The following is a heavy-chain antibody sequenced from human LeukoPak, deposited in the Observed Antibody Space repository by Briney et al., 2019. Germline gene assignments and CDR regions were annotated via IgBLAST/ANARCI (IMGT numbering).Heavy chain of an antibody. CDR1: GGSISSGSYY. J-gene: IGHJ6*03. CDR3: ARSWSGYFTHMDV. D-gene: IGHD3-3*01. CDR2: IYTSGCT. V-gene: IGHV4-61*02. Sequence: SETLSLTCTVSGGSISSGSYYWSWIRQPAGKGLEWIGRIYTSGCTNYNPSLKSRVTISVDTSKNQFSLKLSSVTAADTAVYYCARSWSGYFTHMDVWGKGTTVTVSS.